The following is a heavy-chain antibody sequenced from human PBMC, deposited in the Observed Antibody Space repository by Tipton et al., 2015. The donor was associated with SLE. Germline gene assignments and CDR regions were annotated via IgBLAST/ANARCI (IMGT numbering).Heavy chain of an antibody. Sequence: GLVKPSETLSLICAVSGDSISSGSYYWSWIRQPAGKGLEWIGYIYYSGSTNYNPSLKSRVTISVDTSKKQFSLKLSSVTAADTAVYYCARDPPWVTMNYYGMDVWGQGTTVTVSS. CDR3: ARDPPWVTMNYYGMDV. D-gene: IGHD3-22*01. V-gene: IGHV4-61*10. CDR2: IYYSGST. J-gene: IGHJ6*02. CDR1: GDSISSGSYY.